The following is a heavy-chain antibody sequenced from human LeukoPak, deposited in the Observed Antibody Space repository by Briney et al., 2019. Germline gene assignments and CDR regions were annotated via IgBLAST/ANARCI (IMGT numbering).Heavy chain of an antibody. CDR3: ARQTGSGLFTLP. CDR1: GVSISSSNSY. CDR2: TYYTGNT. Sequence: KPSETLSLTCTVSGVSISSSNSYWGWIRQPPGKGLEWIGSTYYTGNTYYNASLKSRVTISIDTSKNQISLRLTSVTATDTAMYYCARQTGSGLFTLPGGQGTLVTVSS. V-gene: IGHV4-39*01. J-gene: IGHJ4*02. D-gene: IGHD3/OR15-3a*01.